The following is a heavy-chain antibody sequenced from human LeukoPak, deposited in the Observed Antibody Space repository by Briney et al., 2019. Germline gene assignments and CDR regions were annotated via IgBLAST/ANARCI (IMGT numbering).Heavy chain of an antibody. CDR1: GGSISSSSYY. CDR3: ATATYYYNSSGYYPLDY. D-gene: IGHD3-22*01. Sequence: SETLSLTCTVSGGSISSSSYYWGWIRQPPGKGLEWIGSIYYSGSTYYNPSLKSRVTISVDTSKNQFSLKLSSVTAADTAVYYCATATYYYNSSGYYPLDYWGQGTLVTVSS. CDR2: IYYSGST. J-gene: IGHJ4*02. V-gene: IGHV4-39*01.